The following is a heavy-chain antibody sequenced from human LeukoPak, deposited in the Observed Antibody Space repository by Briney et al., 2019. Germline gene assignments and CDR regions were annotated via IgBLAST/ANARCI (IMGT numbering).Heavy chain of an antibody. CDR3: ARGVYSGSYHLDY. CDR1: GGSISSYY. Sequence: SETLSLTCTVSGGSISSYYWSWIRQPPGKGLEWIGYIYYSGSTNYNPSLKSRVTISVDTSKNQFSLKLSSVTAADTAVYYCARGVYSGSYHLDYWGQGTLVTVSS. CDR2: IYYSGST. J-gene: IGHJ4*02. D-gene: IGHD1-26*01. V-gene: IGHV4-59*12.